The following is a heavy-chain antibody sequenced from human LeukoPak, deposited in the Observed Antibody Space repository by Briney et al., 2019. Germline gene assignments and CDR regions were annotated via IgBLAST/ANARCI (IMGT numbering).Heavy chain of an antibody. V-gene: IGHV1-2*02. J-gene: IGHJ4*02. Sequence: ASVKVSCKASGYTFTGYYMHWVRQAPGQGLEWMGWINPNSGGTNYAQKFQGRVTMTRDTSISTAYMELSRLRSDDTAVYYCVRGTAMVTHFDYWGQGTLVTVSS. CDR1: GYTFTGYY. D-gene: IGHD5-18*01. CDR2: INPNSGGT. CDR3: VRGTAMVTHFDY.